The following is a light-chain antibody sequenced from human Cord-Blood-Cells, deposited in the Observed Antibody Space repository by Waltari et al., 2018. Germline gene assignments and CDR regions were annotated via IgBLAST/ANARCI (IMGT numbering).Light chain of an antibody. V-gene: IGLV2-8*01. CDR2: EVS. J-gene: IGLJ2*01. CDR1: SSDVGGYNY. Sequence: QSALTQPPSASGSPGQSVTISCTGTSSDVGGYNYVSWYQQHPGKAPKLMIYEVSKRPSGVPDLFSRSKAGNTASLTVSGLQAEDEADYYCSSYAGSNNFVVFGGGTKLTVL. CDR3: SSYAGSNNFVV.